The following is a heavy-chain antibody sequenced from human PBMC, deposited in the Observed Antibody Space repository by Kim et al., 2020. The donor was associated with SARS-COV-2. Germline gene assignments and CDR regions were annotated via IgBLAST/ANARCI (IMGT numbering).Heavy chain of an antibody. V-gene: IGHV4-59*13. CDR2: IYYSGST. J-gene: IGHJ5*02. D-gene: IGHD6-19*01. CDR1: GGSISSYY. CDR3: ARVPEAVAGTGAWFDP. Sequence: SETLSLTCTVSGGSISSYYWSWIRQPPGKGLEWIGYIYYSGSTNYNPSLKSRVTISVDTSKNQFSLKLSSVTAADTAVYYCARVPEAVAGTGAWFDPWGHGTLVTVSS.